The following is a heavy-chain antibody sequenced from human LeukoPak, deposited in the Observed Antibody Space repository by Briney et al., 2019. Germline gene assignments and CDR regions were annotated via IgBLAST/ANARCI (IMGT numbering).Heavy chain of an antibody. D-gene: IGHD5-12*01. CDR1: GYTFTSYG. CDR2: ISAYNGNT. J-gene: IGHJ4*02. CDR3: ARDLVGYSGYEPTGY. V-gene: IGHV1-18*01. Sequence: ASVKVSCKASGYTFTSYGISWVRQAAGQGLEWMGWISAYNGNTNYAQKHQGRVTMTTDTSTSTAYMELRSLRSDDTAVYYCARDLVGYSGYEPTGYWGQGTLVTVSS.